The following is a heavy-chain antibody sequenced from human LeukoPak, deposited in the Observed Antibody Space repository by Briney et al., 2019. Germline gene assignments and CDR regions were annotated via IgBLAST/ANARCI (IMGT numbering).Heavy chain of an antibody. CDR2: ISYDGSNK. CDR3: ARAYFDRMYNWFDP. J-gene: IGHJ5*02. V-gene: IGHV3-30*03. Sequence: GGSLRLSCAASGFTFSSYEMNWVRQAPGKGLEWVAVISYDGSNKYYADSVKGRFTISRDNSKNTLFLQMNSLRAEDTAVYYCARAYFDRMYNWFDPWGQGTLVTVSS. CDR1: GFTFSSYE. D-gene: IGHD3-9*01.